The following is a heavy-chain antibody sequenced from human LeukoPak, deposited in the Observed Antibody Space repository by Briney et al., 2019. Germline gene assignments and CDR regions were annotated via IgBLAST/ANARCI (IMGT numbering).Heavy chain of an antibody. CDR2: ISGTSVHT. V-gene: IGHV3-21*03. CDR3: ASGTIVGARGADN. J-gene: IGHJ4*02. D-gene: IGHD1-26*01. CDR1: GFIFSTSS. Sequence: GGSLRLSCSASGFIFSTSSMKWFRQAPGEALEWVSAISGTSVHTYYADSVKGRFTISRDNVKESLYLHMNSLRAEDTAVYYCASGTIVGARGADNWGQGTLVTVPS.